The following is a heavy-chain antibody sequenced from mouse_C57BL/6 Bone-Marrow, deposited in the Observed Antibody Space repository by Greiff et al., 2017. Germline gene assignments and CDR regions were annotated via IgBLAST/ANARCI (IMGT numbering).Heavy chain of an antibody. CDR2: INPGSGGT. Sequence: VQLQQSGAELVRPGTSVKVSCKASGYAFTNYLIEWVKQRPGQGLEWIGVINPGSGGTNYNEKFKGKATLTADKSSSTAYMQLSSLTSEDSAVYFCARCDYYYGSSYSFAYWGQGTLVTVSA. CDR1: GYAFTNYL. J-gene: IGHJ3*01. CDR3: ARCDYYYGSSYSFAY. V-gene: IGHV1-54*01. D-gene: IGHD1-1*01.